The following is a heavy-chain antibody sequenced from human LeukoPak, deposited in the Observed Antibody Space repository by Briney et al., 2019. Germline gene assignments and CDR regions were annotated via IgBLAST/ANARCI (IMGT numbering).Heavy chain of an antibody. CDR3: ARGHYGLDY. J-gene: IGHJ4*02. V-gene: IGHV3-11*01. CDR2: IRSGDSSI. Sequence: GGSLRLSCAASGFTFSDHYMSWIRQAPGKGLEWVSYIRSGDSSIYYADSVKGRFTISRDNAKNSLYLQMSSLRAEDTAVYYCARGHYGLDYWGQGTLVTVSP. D-gene: IGHD4-17*01. CDR1: GFTFSDHY.